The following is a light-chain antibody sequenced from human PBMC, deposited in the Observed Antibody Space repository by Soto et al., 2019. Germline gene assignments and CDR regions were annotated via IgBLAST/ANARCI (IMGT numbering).Light chain of an antibody. Sequence: DIQMTQSPSTLSASVGDRVTITCRASQSISSWLAWYQQKPGKAPKLLIYKASSLESGVPYRFRGSGSGTEFTLTISSLQPDDFATYFCQQYSGYPFTFGPGTKVDI. CDR3: QQYSGYPFT. CDR2: KAS. J-gene: IGKJ3*01. V-gene: IGKV1-5*03. CDR1: QSISSW.